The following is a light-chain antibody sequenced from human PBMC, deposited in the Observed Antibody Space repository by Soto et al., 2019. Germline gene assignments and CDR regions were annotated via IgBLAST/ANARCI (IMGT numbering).Light chain of an antibody. CDR1: QSVSANY. CDR3: QQYGSSGT. CDR2: GAS. V-gene: IGKV3-20*01. J-gene: IGKJ1*01. Sequence: EIVLTQSPGTLSLSPGETATLSCRASQSVSANYLAWYQHKPGQAPRLLIYGASNRATGIPDRFSGSGSGTDFTLTISRLEPEDFAVYYCQQYGSSGTFGQGTKVDIK.